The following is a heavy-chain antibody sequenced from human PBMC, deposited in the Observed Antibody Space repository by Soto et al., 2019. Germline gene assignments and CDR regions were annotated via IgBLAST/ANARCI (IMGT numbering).Heavy chain of an antibody. Sequence: EVQLVESGGGLVQPGGSLKLSCAASGFTFSGSAMHWVRQASGKGLEWVGRIRSKANSYATAYAASVKGRFTISRDDSKNKAYLQMNSLRTEDTAVYYCTSIREGYSSGWYVFYWGQGTLVTVSS. CDR1: GFTFSGSA. CDR2: IRSKANSYAT. V-gene: IGHV3-73*02. J-gene: IGHJ4*02. D-gene: IGHD6-19*01. CDR3: TSIREGYSSGWYVFY.